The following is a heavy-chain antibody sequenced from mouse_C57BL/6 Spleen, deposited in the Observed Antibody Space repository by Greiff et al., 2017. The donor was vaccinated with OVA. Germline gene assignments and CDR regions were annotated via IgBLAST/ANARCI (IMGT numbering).Heavy chain of an antibody. CDR3: AIITTVVATPFDV. CDR2: IYPSDSET. D-gene: IGHD1-1*01. V-gene: IGHV1-61*01. J-gene: IGHJ1*03. CDR1: GYTFTSYW. Sequence: QVQLKQPGAELVRPGSSVKLSCKASGYTFTSYWMDWVKQRPGQGLEWIGNIYPSDSETHYNQKFKDKATLTVDKSSSTAYMQLSSLTSEDSAVYYCAIITTVVATPFDVWGTGTTVTVSS.